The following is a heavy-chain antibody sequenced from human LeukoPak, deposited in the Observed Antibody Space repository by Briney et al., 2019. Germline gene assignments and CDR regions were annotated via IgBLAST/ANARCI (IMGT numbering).Heavy chain of an antibody. J-gene: IGHJ4*02. V-gene: IGHV3-21*01. CDR1: GFTFSSYS. CDR2: ISGSSSYI. D-gene: IGHD5-24*01. CDR3: TRVGYIDEGIDY. Sequence: GGSLRLSCAASGFTFSSYSMNWVRQAPGKGLEWVSSISGSSSYIYYADSVKGRFTISRDNAKNSLYLQMNSLRAEDTAIYYCTRVGYIDEGIDYWGQGTLVTVSS.